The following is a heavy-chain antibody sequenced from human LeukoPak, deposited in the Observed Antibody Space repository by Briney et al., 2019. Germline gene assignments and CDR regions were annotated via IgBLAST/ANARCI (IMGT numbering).Heavy chain of an antibody. V-gene: IGHV4-34*01. Sequence: PSETLSLTCAAYGGSFTGYYWTWIRQPPGKGLEWIGEINHSGSTNYNPSLKSRVTISVDTSKNQFSLKLSSVTAADTAVYYCARGRYSSGWYLDYWGQGTLVTVSS. CDR3: ARGRYSSGWYLDY. CDR1: GGSFTGYY. CDR2: INHSGST. J-gene: IGHJ4*02. D-gene: IGHD6-19*01.